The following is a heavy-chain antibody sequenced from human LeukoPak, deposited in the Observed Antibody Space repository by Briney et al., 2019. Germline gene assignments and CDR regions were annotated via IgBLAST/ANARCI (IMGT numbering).Heavy chain of an antibody. D-gene: IGHD3-3*02. CDR3: ASGRTIFYYYMDV. CDR1: GYTFTGYY. Sequence: EASVKVACKASGYTFTGYYMHWVRQAPGQGLEWMGWINPNSGGTNYAQKFQGRVTMTRDTSISTVYMEVSRLRSDDTAIYYCASGRTIFYYYMDVWGKGTTVTISS. CDR2: INPNSGGT. J-gene: IGHJ6*03. V-gene: IGHV1-2*02.